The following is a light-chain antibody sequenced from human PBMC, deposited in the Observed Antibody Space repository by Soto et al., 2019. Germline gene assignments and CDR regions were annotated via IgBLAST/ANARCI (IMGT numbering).Light chain of an antibody. CDR3: QQSNGFPPLT. Sequence: DIQMTQSPSSVSASVGDRVTITCRASQPISNWLAWYQQKPGKAPKLLIYAASKLQVGVPSRFSGSGSGTDFTLTISSLQREDFATYYCQQSNGFPPLTFGGGTTVEIK. J-gene: IGKJ4*01. CDR1: QPISNW. V-gene: IGKV1-12*01. CDR2: AAS.